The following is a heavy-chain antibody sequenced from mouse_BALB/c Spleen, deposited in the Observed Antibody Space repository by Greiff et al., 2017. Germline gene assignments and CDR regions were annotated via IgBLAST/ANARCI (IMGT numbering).Heavy chain of an antibody. CDR3: AMKGVYYGDFDY. Sequence: EVKLVESGGGLVKPGGSLKLSCAASGFTFSSYAMSWVRQSPEKRLEWVAEISSGGSYTYYPDTVTGRFTISRDNAKNTLYLEMSSLRSEDTAMYYCAMKGVYYGDFDYWGQGTTLTVSS. V-gene: IGHV5-9-4*01. CDR2: ISSGGSYT. J-gene: IGHJ2*01. CDR1: GFTFSSYA. D-gene: IGHD1-1*01.